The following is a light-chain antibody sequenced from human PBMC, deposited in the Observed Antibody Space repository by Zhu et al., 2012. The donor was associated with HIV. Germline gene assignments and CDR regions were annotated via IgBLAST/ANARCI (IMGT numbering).Light chain of an antibody. CDR2: GAS. V-gene: IGKV3-20*01. CDR3: QQFGAHLQR. J-gene: IGKJ1*01. CDR1: QVVNSNY. Sequence: EIVLTQSPGTLSLPPGETATLSCRTSQVVNSNYLAWYQQKPGQAPRPVIYGASTRAAGIPDRFSGSGSGTDFTLTISRLEPEDFAVYSCQQFGAHLQRFGQGTKVE.